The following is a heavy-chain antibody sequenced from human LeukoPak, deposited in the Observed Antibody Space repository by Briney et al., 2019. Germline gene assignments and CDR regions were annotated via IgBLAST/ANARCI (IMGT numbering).Heavy chain of an antibody. CDR3: ARTPLFRYYCYGMDV. V-gene: IGHV4-34*01. CDR1: GGSFSGYY. CDR2: INHSGST. J-gene: IGHJ6*02. D-gene: IGHD2-21*01. Sequence: SETLSLTCAVYGGSFSGYYWSWIRQPPAKGLEWIGEINHSGSTNYNPSLKSRVTISVDTSKNQFSLKLSSVTAADTAVYYCARTPLFRYYCYGMDVWGQGTTVTVSS.